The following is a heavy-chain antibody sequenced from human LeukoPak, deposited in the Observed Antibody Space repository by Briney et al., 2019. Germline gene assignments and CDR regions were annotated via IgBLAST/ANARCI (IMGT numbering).Heavy chain of an antibody. V-gene: IGHV3-23*01. CDR2: IGGSGGST. CDR3: AKDRRGCSSTSCYYRFDY. J-gene: IGHJ4*02. Sequence: PGGSLRLSCAASGFTFSSYAMSWVRQAPGKGLEWVSAIGGSGGSTYYADSVKGRFTISRDNSKNTLYLQMNSLRAEDTAVYYCAKDRRGCSSTSCYYRFDYWGQGALVTVSS. CDR1: GFTFSSYA. D-gene: IGHD2-2*01.